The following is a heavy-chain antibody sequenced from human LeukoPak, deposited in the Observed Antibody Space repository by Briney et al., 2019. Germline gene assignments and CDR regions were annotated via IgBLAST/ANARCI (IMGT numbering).Heavy chain of an antibody. CDR2: ISSSSSSI. J-gene: IGHJ4*02. CDR1: GFTLSTYN. CDR3: AASSRGGGWFNY. D-gene: IGHD6-19*01. V-gene: IGHV3-21*01. Sequence: PGGSLRLSCAASGFTLSTYNMNWVRQAPGKGLEWVSSISSSSSSIYYSDSVKGRFTVSRDNAKNSLYLQMNSLRDEDTAVYYFAASSRGGGWFNYWGQGTLVTVSS.